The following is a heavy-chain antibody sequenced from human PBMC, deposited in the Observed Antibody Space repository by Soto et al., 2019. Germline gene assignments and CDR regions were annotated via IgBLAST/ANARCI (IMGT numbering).Heavy chain of an antibody. CDR1: GFTFSTYA. D-gene: IGHD3-10*01. CDR2: ISGSGGST. V-gene: IGHV3-23*01. Sequence: EVQLLEAGGGLVQPGWSLRLSCVASGFTFSTYAMSWVRQAPGKGVEWVSAISGSGGSTYYADSVKGRFTITRDNSKNTLYLQMNSLRAEDTAVYDCAKGLWFGTYDYWGQGTLVTVSS. J-gene: IGHJ4*02. CDR3: AKGLWFGTYDY.